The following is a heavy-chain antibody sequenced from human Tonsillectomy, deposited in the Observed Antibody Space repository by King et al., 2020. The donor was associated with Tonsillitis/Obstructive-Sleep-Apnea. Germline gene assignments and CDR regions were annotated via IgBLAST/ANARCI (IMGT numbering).Heavy chain of an antibody. CDR1: GFSLSTSGVG. Sequence: TLKESGPTLVKPPQTLTLTCTFSGFSLSTSGVGVGWTRQPPGKALEWLALIYWDDDKRYSPSLKSRLTITKDTSKNQVVLTMTNMDPVDTATYYCARVTIFGVVIGYNWFDPWGQGTLVTVSS. V-gene: IGHV2-5*02. J-gene: IGHJ5*02. D-gene: IGHD3-3*01. CDR2: IYWDDDK. CDR3: ARVTIFGVVIGYNWFDP.